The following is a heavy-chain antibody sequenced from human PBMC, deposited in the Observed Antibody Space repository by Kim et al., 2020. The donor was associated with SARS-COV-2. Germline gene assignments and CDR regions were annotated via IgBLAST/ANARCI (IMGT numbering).Heavy chain of an antibody. V-gene: IGHV3-33*08. D-gene: IGHD3-9*01. CDR2: IWYDGSNK. J-gene: IGHJ4*02. Sequence: GGSLRLSCAASGFTFSSYGMHWVRQAPGKGLEWVAVIWYDGSNKYYADSVKGRFTISRDNSKNTLYLQMNSLRAEDTAVYYCARDYDILTGLQYYFDYWGQGTLVTVSS. CDR3: ARDYDILTGLQYYFDY. CDR1: GFTFSSYG.